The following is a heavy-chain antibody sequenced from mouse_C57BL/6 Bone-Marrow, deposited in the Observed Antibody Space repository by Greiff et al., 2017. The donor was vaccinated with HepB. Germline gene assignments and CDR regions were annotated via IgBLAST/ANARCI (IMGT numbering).Heavy chain of an antibody. Sequence: EVQLQESGGGLVKPGGSLKLSCAASGFTFSDYGMHWVRQAPEKGLEWVAYISSGSSTIYYADTVKGRFTISRDNAKNTLFLQMTSLRSEDTAMYYCARPFYRGAMDYWGQGTSVTVSS. CDR3: ARPFYRGAMDY. CDR2: ISSGSSTI. D-gene: IGHD2-1*01. V-gene: IGHV5-17*01. CDR1: GFTFSDYG. J-gene: IGHJ4*01.